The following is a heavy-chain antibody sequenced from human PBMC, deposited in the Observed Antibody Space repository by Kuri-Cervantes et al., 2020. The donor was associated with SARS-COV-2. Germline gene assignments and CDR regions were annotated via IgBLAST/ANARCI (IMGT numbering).Heavy chain of an antibody. D-gene: IGHD4-11*01. J-gene: IGHJ5*02. V-gene: IGHV3-53*01. Sequence: LSLTCAASGFTVSSNYMSWVRQAPGKGLEWVSVIYSGGSTYYADSVKGRFTISRDNSKNTLYLQMNSLGAEDTAVYYCARMYDYSFNWFDPWGQGTLVTVSS. CDR2: IYSGGST. CDR1: GFTVSSNY. CDR3: ARMYDYSFNWFDP.